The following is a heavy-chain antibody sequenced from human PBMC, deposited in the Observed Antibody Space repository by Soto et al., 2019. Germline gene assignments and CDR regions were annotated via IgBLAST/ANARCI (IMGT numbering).Heavy chain of an antibody. CDR2: LYNAGST. D-gene: IGHD2-21*02. CDR3: ARDLWGYCGTDCYPLDV. J-gene: IGHJ6*02. V-gene: IGHV4-59*01. Sequence: QVRLQESGPGLVKPSETLSLTCTVSGGSISRYYWSWIRQPPGQGLEWIGYLYNAGSTIGNPSLKRRVTISVDMSQNQFSLNLNYVPAADTAVYYCARDLWGYCGTDCYPLDVWGQGTTVTVSS. CDR1: GGSISRYY.